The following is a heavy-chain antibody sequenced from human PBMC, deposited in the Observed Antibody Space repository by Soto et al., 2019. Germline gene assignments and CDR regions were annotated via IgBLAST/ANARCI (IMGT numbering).Heavy chain of an antibody. V-gene: IGHV3-33*01. CDR3: ASASLPPFGWNYVNDAFDI. J-gene: IGHJ3*02. D-gene: IGHD1-7*01. CDR1: GFTFSSYG. CDR2: IWYDGSNK. Sequence: SGGSLRLSCAASGFTFSSYGMHWVRQAPGKGLEWVAVIWYDGSNKYYADSVKGRFTISRDNSKNTLYLQMNSLRAEDTAVYYCASASLPPFGWNYVNDAFDIWGQGTMVTVSS.